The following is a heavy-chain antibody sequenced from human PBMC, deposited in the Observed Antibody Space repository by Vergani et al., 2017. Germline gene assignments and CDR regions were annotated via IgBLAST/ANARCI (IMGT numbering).Heavy chain of an antibody. J-gene: IGHJ6*03. CDR3: ASNPSGNNYYYYMDV. CDR1: GFTFSSYG. V-gene: IGHV3-30*03. Sequence: QVQLVESGGGVVQPGRSLRLSCAASGFTFSSYGMHWVRQAPGKGLEWVAVISYDGSNKYYADSVKGRFTISRDNSKNTLYLQMNSLRAEDTAVYYCASNPSGNNYYYYMDVWGKGTTVTVSS. D-gene: IGHD4-23*01. CDR2: ISYDGSNK.